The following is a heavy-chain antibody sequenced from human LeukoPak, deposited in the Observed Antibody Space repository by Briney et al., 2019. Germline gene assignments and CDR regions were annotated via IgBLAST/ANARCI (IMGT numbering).Heavy chain of an antibody. CDR1: GGSINNYY. CDR2: IYYTGTT. V-gene: IGHV4-59*01. J-gene: IGHJ4*02. Sequence: SETLSLTCTVSGGSINNYYWTWIRQPPGKGLEWIGYIYYTGTTSYNPSLKSRVTISVDTSKNQFSLKLTSVTAADTAVYYCARVGYCAGGSCHFDYWGPGTLVTVSS. CDR3: ARVGYCAGGSCHFDY. D-gene: IGHD2-15*01.